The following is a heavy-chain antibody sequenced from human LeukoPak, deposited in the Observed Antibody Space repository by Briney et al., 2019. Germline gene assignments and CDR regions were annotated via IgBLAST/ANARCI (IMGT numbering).Heavy chain of an antibody. V-gene: IGHV4-39*01. D-gene: IGHD3-22*01. CDR3: ASSPSGYWWNFDC. J-gene: IGHJ4*02. CDR1: GGSISSGGYY. Sequence: PSQTLSLTCTVSGGSISSGGYYWGWIRQPPGKGLEWIGSIYYSGSTYNNPSLKSRVTISVDTTKNQFSLKLTSVTAADTAVYYCASSPSGYWWNFDCWGQGTLVTVSS. CDR2: IYYSGST.